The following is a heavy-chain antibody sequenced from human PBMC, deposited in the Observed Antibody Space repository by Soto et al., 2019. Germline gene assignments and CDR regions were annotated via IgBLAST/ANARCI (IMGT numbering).Heavy chain of an antibody. J-gene: IGHJ4*02. CDR2: ISSSSSYI. CDR1: GFTFSSYS. V-gene: IGHV3-21*01. D-gene: IGHD3-22*01. CDR3: ASLDSIYFDY. Sequence: AGGSLRLSCAASGFTFSSYSMNWVHQAPGKGLEWVSSISSSSSYIYYADSVKGRFTISRDNAKNSLYLQMNSLRAEDTAVYYCASLDSIYFDYWGQGTLVTVSS.